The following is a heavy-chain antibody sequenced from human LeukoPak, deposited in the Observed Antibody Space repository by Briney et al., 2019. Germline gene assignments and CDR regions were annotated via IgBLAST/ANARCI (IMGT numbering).Heavy chain of an antibody. V-gene: IGHV3-23*01. CDR1: GFNFNNAW. J-gene: IGHJ4*02. CDR3: AKDLGSGGSGSYYSAKPKALDY. Sequence: GGSLRLSCVASGFNFNNAWMSWVRQAPGKGLEWVSAISGSGGSTYYADSVKGRFTISRDNSKNTLYLQMNSLRAEDTAVYYCAKDLGSGGSGSYYSAKPKALDYWGQGTLVTVSS. CDR2: ISGSGGST. D-gene: IGHD3-10*01.